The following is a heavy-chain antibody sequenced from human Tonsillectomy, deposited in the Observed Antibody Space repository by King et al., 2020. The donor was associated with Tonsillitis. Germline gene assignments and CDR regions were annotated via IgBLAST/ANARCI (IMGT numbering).Heavy chain of an antibody. V-gene: IGHV3-66*01. CDR2: IYSGGNP. Sequence: VQLVESGGGLVQPGGSLRLACAASGFTVSSNYMSWGRHAPGKGREWVSVIYSGGNPFYTDSVKGSFTISRDNSANTLYLQMDSLRAEDTAVYYCARGYGGYGGDYFDYWGQGTLVTVSS. D-gene: IGHD5-12*01. CDR3: ARGYGGYGGDYFDY. J-gene: IGHJ4*02. CDR1: GFTVSSNY.